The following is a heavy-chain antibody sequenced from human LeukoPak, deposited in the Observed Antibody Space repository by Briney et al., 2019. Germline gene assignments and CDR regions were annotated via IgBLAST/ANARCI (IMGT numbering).Heavy chain of an antibody. CDR1: GYTFSSYG. V-gene: IGHV1-18*01. D-gene: IGHD1-26*01. CDR3: ARGGGGSYYSD. J-gene: IGHJ4*02. Sequence: ASVKVSCKASGYTFSSYGIIWARQAPGQGLEWMGWVNGYNGNTNYAQKFQGRVAMTTDTSTSTAYVELRSLRSDDTAVYYCARGGGGSYYSDWGQGTLVTVSS. CDR2: VNGYNGNT.